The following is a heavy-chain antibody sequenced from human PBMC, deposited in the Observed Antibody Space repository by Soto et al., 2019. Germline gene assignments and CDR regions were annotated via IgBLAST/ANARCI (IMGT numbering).Heavy chain of an antibody. CDR1: GGSVSSGSYY. D-gene: IGHD6-19*01. CDR2: IYYSGST. V-gene: IGHV4-61*01. CDR3: ARDISSGWVP. J-gene: IGHJ4*02. Sequence: QVQLQESGPGLVKPSETLSLTYTVSGGSVSSGSYYWSWIRQPPGKGLEWIGYIYYSGSTNYKPSLNSRVTISVDTSKNQFSLKLSSVTAADTAVYYCARDISSGWVPWGQGTLVTVSS.